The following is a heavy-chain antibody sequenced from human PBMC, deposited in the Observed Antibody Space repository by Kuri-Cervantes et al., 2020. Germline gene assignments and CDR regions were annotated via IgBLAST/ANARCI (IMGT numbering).Heavy chain of an antibody. CDR1: GYSITSDYY. J-gene: IGHJ3*02. CDR3: ARHIPYANRLDAAFDI. CDR2: VYHSGST. V-gene: IGHV4-38-2*01. D-gene: IGHD2-2*01. Sequence: SETLSLTCAVSGYSITSDYYWGWIRHPPGKGLEWIGSVYHSGSTYYNLSLRSRVTISVDTSKNQFSLRLSSVTTADTAVYYCARHIPYANRLDAAFDIWGQGTMVTVSS.